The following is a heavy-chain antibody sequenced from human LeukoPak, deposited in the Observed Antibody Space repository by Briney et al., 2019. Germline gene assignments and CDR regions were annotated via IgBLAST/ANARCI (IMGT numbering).Heavy chain of an antibody. V-gene: IGHV4-34*01. CDR3: AVGVVVINDY. D-gene: IGHD3-22*01. J-gene: IGHJ4*02. CDR1: GGSFSGYY. Sequence: SETLSLTCAVYGGSFSGYYWSWIRQPPGKGLEWIGEINHSGSTNYNPSLKGRVTISVDTSKNQFSLKLSSVTAADTAVYYCAVGVVVINDYWGQGTLVTVSS. CDR2: INHSGST.